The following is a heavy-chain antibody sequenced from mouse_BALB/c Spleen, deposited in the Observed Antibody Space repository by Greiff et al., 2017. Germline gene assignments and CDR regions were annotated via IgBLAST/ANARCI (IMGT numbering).Heavy chain of an antibody. J-gene: IGHJ4*01. CDR1: GDSITSGY. D-gene: IGHD2-3*01. CDR2: ISYSGST. CDR3: AITADGYYGAMDY. V-gene: IGHV3-8*02. Sequence: VQLQQSGPSLVKPSQTLSLTCSVTGDSITSGYWNWIRKFPGNKLEYMGYISYSGSTYYNPSLKSRISITRDTSKNQYYLQLNSVTTEDTATYYCAITADGYYGAMDYWGQGTSVTVSS.